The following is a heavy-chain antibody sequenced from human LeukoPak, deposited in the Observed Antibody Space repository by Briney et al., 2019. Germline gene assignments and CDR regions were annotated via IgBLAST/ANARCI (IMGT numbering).Heavy chain of an antibody. J-gene: IGHJ4*02. D-gene: IGHD6-6*01. V-gene: IGHV1-18*01. Sequence: ASAKVSCKASGYTFTSSGISTVPQAPGQGLEWMGWIRAYNGNTNYAQKLQGRVTMTPVTSTSTAYMELRSLRSDDTAVYYCARDKCVIAARSCDYWGQGTLVTVSS. CDR1: GYTFTSSG. CDR3: ARDKCVIAARSCDY. CDR2: IRAYNGNT.